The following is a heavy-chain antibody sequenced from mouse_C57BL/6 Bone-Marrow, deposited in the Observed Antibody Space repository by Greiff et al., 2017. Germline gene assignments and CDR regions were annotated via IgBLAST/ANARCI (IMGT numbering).Heavy chain of an antibody. Sequence: EVQLQQSGPELVKPGASVKISCKASGYSFTGYYMNWVKQSPEKSLEWIGEINPSTGGTTYNQKFKAKATLTVDKSSSTAYMQLKSLTSEDSAVYYCARHSNYSSRYFDYWGQGTTLTVSS. CDR1: GYSFTGYY. D-gene: IGHD2-5*01. CDR2: INPSTGGT. J-gene: IGHJ2*01. V-gene: IGHV1-42*01. CDR3: ARHSNYSSRYFDY.